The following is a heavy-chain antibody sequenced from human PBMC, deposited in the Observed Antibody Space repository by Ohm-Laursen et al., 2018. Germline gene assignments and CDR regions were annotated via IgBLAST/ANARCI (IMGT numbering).Heavy chain of an antibody. CDR2: MYYSGGA. D-gene: IGHD3-22*01. CDR1: GGSMSSAGYY. Sequence: TLSLTWTVSGGSMSSAGYYWSWIRQHPGKGLEWIGYMYYSGGAYYNPSPKSRVTISVDTSKNQFSLKLRSVTAADTAVYYCANWNSGSYYDYWGQGTLVTVSS. J-gene: IGHJ4*02. V-gene: IGHV4-31*02. CDR3: ANWNSGSYYDY.